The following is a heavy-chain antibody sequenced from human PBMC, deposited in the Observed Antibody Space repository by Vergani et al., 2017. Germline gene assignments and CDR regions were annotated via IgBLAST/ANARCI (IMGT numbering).Heavy chain of an antibody. V-gene: IGHV3-21*01. J-gene: IGHJ6*02. Sequence: EVQLVESGGGLVKPGGSLRLSCAASGFTFSSYSMNWVRQAPGKGLEWVSSISSSSSSIYYADSVKGRFTISRDNAKNSLYLQMNSLRAEDTAVYYCAREIXGYDLGYYYYGMDVWGQGTTVTVSS. D-gene: IGHD5-12*01. CDR2: ISSSSSSI. CDR3: AREIXGYDLGYYYYGMDV. CDR1: GFTFSSYS.